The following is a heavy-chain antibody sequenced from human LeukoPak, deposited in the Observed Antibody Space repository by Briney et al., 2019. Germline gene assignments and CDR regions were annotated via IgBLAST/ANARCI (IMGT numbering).Heavy chain of an antibody. D-gene: IGHD6-13*01. CDR3: ATEGYSSSWPRGDNWFDP. Sequence: ASVKVSCKVSGYTLTELPMHWVRQAPGKGLEWMGGFDPEDGETIYAQKFQGRVTMSEDTSTDTAYMELSSLRSEDTAVYYCATEGYSSSWPRGDNWFDPWGQGTLVTVSS. J-gene: IGHJ5*02. V-gene: IGHV1-24*01. CDR1: GYTLTELP. CDR2: FDPEDGET.